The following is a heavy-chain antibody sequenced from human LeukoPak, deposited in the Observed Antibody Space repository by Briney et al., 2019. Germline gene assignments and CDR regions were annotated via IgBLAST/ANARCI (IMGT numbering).Heavy chain of an antibody. CDR1: GGSISSSSYY. V-gene: IGHV4-39*07. CDR3: ARAYSSSVGY. Sequence: SETLSLTCTVSGGSISSSSYYWGWIRQPPGKGLEWIGSIYYSGSTYYNPSLKSRVTISVDTSKNQFSLKLSSVTAADTAVYYCARAYSSSVGYWGQGTLVTVSS. CDR2: IYYSGST. D-gene: IGHD6-6*01. J-gene: IGHJ4*02.